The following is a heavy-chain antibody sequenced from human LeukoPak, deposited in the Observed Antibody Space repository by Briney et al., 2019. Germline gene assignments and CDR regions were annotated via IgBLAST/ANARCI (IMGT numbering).Heavy chain of an antibody. CDR3: ATGRGGYYYDSSGYPTY. CDR2: FDPEDGET. J-gene: IGHJ4*02. D-gene: IGHD3-22*01. Sequence: GASVKVSCKVSGYTLTELSMHWVRQAPGKGLEWMGGFDPEDGETIYAQKFQGRVTMTEDTSTHTAYMEPSSLRSEDTAVYYCATGRGGYYYDSSGYPTYWGQGTLVTVSS. CDR1: GYTLTELS. V-gene: IGHV1-24*01.